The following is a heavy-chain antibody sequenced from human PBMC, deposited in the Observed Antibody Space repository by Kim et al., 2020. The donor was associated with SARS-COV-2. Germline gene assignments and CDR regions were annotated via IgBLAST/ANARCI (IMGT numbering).Heavy chain of an antibody. CDR3: ARTEYCDSTSCLYYYY. Sequence: SETLSLTCTVSGVSISSDDYYWSWVRQPPGKGLEWIGYFYYSGSTYYNPSLKSRVIISVDTSKNQFSLTLSSVTAADTAVYYCARTEYCDSTSCLYYYY. CDR2: FYYSGST. D-gene: IGHD2-2*01. J-gene: IGHJ6*03. CDR1: GVSISSDDYY. V-gene: IGHV4-30-4*01.